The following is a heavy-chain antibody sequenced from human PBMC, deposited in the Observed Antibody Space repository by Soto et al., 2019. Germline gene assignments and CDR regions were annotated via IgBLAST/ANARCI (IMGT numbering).Heavy chain of an antibody. CDR2: IFYSGNT. J-gene: IGHJ4*02. V-gene: IGHV4-59*08. CDR3: ARHAPGGPFDS. CDR1: GGSINSYY. Sequence: QVQLQESGPGLVKPSETLSLTSTVSGGSINSYYWSWIRQSPGKGLEWIGYIFYSGNTNYNPSLNSRVTLSVDTSKNQFSLKLTSVTAADTAVYYCARHAPGGPFDSWGQGTLVTVSS.